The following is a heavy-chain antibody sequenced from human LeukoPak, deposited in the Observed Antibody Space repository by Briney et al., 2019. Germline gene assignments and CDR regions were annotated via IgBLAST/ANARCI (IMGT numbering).Heavy chain of an antibody. CDR1: GYTFTSYG. Sequence: ASVKVSCKASGYTFTSYGISWVRQAPGQGLEWMGWISAYNGNTNYAQKFQGRVTITADESTSTAYMELSSLRSEDTAVYYCARGHILTGYPSDVGYYYYMDVWGKGTTVTISS. D-gene: IGHD3-9*01. CDR2: ISAYNGNT. CDR3: ARGHILTGYPSDVGYYYYMDV. V-gene: IGHV1-18*01. J-gene: IGHJ6*03.